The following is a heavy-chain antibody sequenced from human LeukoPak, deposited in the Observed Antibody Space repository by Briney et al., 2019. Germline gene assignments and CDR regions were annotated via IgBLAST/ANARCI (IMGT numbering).Heavy chain of an antibody. CDR2: IYISGST. J-gene: IGHJ6*03. D-gene: IGHD6-19*01. Sequence: SETLSLTCTVSGGSISSYHWSWIRQPAGKGLEWIGRIYISGSTNYNPSLKSRVTMSVDTSKNQFSLKLRSVTAADTAVYYRARESLRQQWLVRREEYYYMDVWGKGTTVTISS. V-gene: IGHV4-4*07. CDR3: ARESLRQQWLVRREEYYYMDV. CDR1: GGSISSYH.